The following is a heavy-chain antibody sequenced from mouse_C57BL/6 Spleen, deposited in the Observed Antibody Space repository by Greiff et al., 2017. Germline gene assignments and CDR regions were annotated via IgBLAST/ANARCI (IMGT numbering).Heavy chain of an antibody. CDR3: ARGNYAMDY. J-gene: IGHJ4*01. V-gene: IGHV1-50*01. Sequence: QVQLQQPGAELVKPGASVKLSCKASGYTFTSYRMQWVKQRPGQGLEWIGEIDPSDSYTNYNQKFKGKATLTVDTSSSTAYMQLSSLTSEDSAVYYCARGNYAMDYWGQGTSVTVSS. CDR2: IDPSDSYT. CDR1: GYTFTSYR.